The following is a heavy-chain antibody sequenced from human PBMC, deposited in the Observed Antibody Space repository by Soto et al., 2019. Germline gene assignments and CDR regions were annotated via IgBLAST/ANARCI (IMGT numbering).Heavy chain of an antibody. CDR2: IKSQPDGGTT. CDR3: ITNRHIVGGTTFSDY. J-gene: IGHJ4*02. Sequence: GGSLRLSCAASGFTFSNAWMNWVRQAPGKGLEWVGHIKSQPDGGTTDYAAPVKGRFSISRDDTKNTLYLQMDSVKTEDAAIYYCITNRHIVGGTTFSDYWGQGTMVTVYS. CDR1: GFTFSNAW. V-gene: IGHV3-15*01. D-gene: IGHD1-26*01.